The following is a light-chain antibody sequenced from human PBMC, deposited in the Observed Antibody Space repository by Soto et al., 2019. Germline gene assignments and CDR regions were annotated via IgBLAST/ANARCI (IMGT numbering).Light chain of an antibody. V-gene: IGKV1-9*01. J-gene: IGKJ4*01. CDR2: TAS. Sequence: DIQLTQSPAFLSASVGDRVSITCRASQDIGSYLAWYQQKSGKAPKLLIHTASSLQGGLPSRFSGSGSGTEFTLTISSLQPEDFATSYCLQHNSYPLTFGGGTKV. CDR3: LQHNSYPLT. CDR1: QDIGSY.